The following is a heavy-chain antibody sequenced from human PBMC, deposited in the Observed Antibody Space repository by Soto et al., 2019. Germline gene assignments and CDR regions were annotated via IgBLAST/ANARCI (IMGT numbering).Heavy chain of an antibody. J-gene: IGHJ4*02. D-gene: IGHD3-9*01. V-gene: IGHV1-18*01. CDR2: SNPANGNT. CDR3: ARTPILPERGLDS. CDR1: GYNFATYG. Sequence: QVQLVQSGAEVEKPGASVKVSCKASGYNFATYGISWVRQAPGQGLEWMGWSNPANGNTNYAQKFQARTTLTSDTSTNTVYMDLRSLRSDDAAVYFCARTPILPERGLDSWGQGTLVSVSS.